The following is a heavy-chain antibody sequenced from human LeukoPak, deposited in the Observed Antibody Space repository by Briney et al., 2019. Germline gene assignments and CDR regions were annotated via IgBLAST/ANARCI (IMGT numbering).Heavy chain of an antibody. CDR2: IYSGGST. D-gene: IGHD3-22*01. J-gene: IGHJ6*03. V-gene: IGHV3-53*01. CDR3: ARAGDSSGFYYYYYYMDV. CDR1: GSTVSSNY. Sequence: GGSLRLSCAASGSTVSSNYMSWVRQAPGKGLEWVSVIYSGGSTYYADSVKGRFTISRDNSKNTLYLQMNSLRAEDTAVYYCARAGDSSGFYYYYYYMDVWGKGTTVTVSS.